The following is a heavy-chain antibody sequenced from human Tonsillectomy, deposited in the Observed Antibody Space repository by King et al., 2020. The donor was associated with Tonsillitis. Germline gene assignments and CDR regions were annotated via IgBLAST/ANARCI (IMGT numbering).Heavy chain of an antibody. CDR2: IIPIVGIT. D-gene: IGHD3-22*01. Sequence: QLVQSGAEVKKHGSSVKVSCKASGGTFSSYAFSWVRQAPGQGLEWMGRIIPIVGITNSAQMFQGRVTITADKSTSTVHMELSSPRSEDTAVYYCARDEYYYESGGPRAFDIWGQGTMVTVSS. V-gene: IGHV1-69*09. CDR3: ARDEYYYESGGPRAFDI. CDR1: GGTFSSYA. J-gene: IGHJ3*02.